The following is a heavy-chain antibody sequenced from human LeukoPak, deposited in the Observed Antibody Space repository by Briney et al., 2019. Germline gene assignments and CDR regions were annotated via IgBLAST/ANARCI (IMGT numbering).Heavy chain of an antibody. CDR3: ATQRGSYLWGTDFDY. CDR2: INPNSGDT. V-gene: IGHV1-2*02. J-gene: IGHJ4*02. CDR1: GYTFTGYY. Sequence: ASVKVSCKASGYTFTGYYMHWVRQPPGPGLGWMGWINPNSGDTKYAQKFQGRVTMTRDTSISTAYMELSRLRSDDTAVYYCATQRGSYLWGTDFDYWGQGTLVTVSS. D-gene: IGHD3-16*01.